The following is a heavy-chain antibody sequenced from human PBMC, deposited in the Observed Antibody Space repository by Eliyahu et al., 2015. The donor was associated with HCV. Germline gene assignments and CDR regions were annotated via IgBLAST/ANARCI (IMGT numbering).Heavy chain of an antibody. Sequence: QITLKESGPTLVKPTQXLTLTCTFSGFSLSTXGVGVGWIRQPXGKALEWLALIYWNDDKRYSPSLKSRLTITKDXSKNQVVLTMXNMDPVDTATYYCAHSTVVDPYYYDSSGYYYFDYWGQGTLVTVSS. CDR2: IYWNDDK. J-gene: IGHJ4*02. CDR1: GFSLSTXGVG. V-gene: IGHV2-5*01. D-gene: IGHD3-22*01. CDR3: AHSTVVDPYYYDSSGYYYFDY.